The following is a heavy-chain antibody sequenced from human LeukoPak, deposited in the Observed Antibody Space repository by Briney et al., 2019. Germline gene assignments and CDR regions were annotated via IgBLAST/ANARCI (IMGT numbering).Heavy chain of an antibody. CDR3: AREFAPGDWNDYANVAFDI. V-gene: IGHV3-23*01. J-gene: IGHJ3*02. D-gene: IGHD1-1*01. CDR1: GFTFSNYS. CDR2: ISGGGSVT. Sequence: GGSLRLSCAASGFTFSNYSMNWVRQAPGKGLEWVSAISGGGSVTYYADSVKGRFSISRDNSKNTLYLQLNSLRAEDTAVYYCAREFAPGDWNDYANVAFDIWGQGTMVTVSS.